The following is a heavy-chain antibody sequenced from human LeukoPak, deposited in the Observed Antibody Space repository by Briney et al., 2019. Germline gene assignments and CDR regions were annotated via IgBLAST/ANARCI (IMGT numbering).Heavy chain of an antibody. CDR2: INSGGSTI. V-gene: IGHV3-48*04. CDR3: ARDSMVRGILSSIY. Sequence: PGGSLRLSCATSGFTFGSYSMNWVRQAPGKGLEWVSYINSGGSTINYADSVKGRFTISRDNAKNSLYLQMNSLRAEDTAVYYCARDSMVRGILSSIYWGQGTLVTVSP. J-gene: IGHJ4*02. CDR1: GFTFGSYS. D-gene: IGHD3-10*01.